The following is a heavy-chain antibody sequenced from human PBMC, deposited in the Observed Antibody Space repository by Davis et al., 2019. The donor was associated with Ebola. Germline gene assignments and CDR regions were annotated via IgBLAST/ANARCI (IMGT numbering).Heavy chain of an antibody. J-gene: IGHJ3*02. CDR3: ARALRSDYAPRDAFDI. CDR1: GGSVSSGSYY. D-gene: IGHD4-17*01. CDR2: IYYSGST. V-gene: IGHV4-61*01. Sequence: PSETLSLTCTVSGGSVSSGSYYWSWIRQPPGKGLEWIGYIYYSGSTNYNPSLKSRVTISVDTSKNQFSLKLSSVTAADTAVYYCARALRSDYAPRDAFDIWGQGTMVTVSS.